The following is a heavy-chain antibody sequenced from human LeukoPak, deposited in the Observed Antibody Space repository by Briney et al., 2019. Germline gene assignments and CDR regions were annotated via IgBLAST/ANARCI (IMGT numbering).Heavy chain of an antibody. CDR2: ISSSGSTI. CDR1: GFTFSSYE. Sequence: GGSLRLSCAASGFTFSSYEMDWVRQAPGKGLEWVSYISSSGSTIYYADSVKGRFTISRDNAKNSLYLQMNSLRAEDTAVYYCAELGITVIGGVWGKGTTVTISS. J-gene: IGHJ6*04. CDR3: AELGITVIGGV. D-gene: IGHD3-10*02. V-gene: IGHV3-48*03.